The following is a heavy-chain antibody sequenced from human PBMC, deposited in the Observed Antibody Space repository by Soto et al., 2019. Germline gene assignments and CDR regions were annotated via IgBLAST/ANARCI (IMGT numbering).Heavy chain of an antibody. J-gene: IGHJ4*02. Sequence: EVQLVESGGGLVQPGGSLRLSCAASGFTFSEHYMDWVRQAPGKGLEWIGRIKNKANSYSTEYAASVQGRFTISRDDSKNSLYLQMNSLKTEDTAVYYCARLRLVGATVRDRYFDYWGQGTLVTVSS. V-gene: IGHV3-72*01. CDR1: GFTFSEHY. D-gene: IGHD1-26*01. CDR3: ARLRLVGATVRDRYFDY. CDR2: IKNKANSYST.